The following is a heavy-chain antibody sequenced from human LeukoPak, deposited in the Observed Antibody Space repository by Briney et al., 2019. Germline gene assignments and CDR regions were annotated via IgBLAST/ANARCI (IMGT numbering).Heavy chain of an antibody. D-gene: IGHD3-3*01. CDR1: GFTFDDYT. CDR3: AKSGAITIFGVVKSVFDYYYMDV. J-gene: IGHJ6*03. V-gene: IGHV3-43*01. Sequence: GGSLRLSCAASGFTFDDYTMHWVRQAPGKGLEWVSLISWDGGSTYYADSVKGRFTISRDNSKNSLYLQMNSLRTEDTALYYCAKSGAITIFGVVKSVFDYYYMDVWGKGTTVTVSS. CDR2: ISWDGGST.